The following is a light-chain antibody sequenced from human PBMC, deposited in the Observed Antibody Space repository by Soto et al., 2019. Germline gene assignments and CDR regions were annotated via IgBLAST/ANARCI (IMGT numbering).Light chain of an antibody. CDR2: AAS. CDR1: QSISNH. J-gene: IGKJ1*01. Sequence: DIQMTQSPSSLSASVEDRVIITCRASQSISNHTNWYQQKPGKAPKLLIFAASSLQSGVPSRFSGSRSGPDFTLAISSLQPEDFATYYWQQSYSSPPTFGQGTKVDIK. V-gene: IGKV1-39*01. CDR3: QQSYSSPPT.